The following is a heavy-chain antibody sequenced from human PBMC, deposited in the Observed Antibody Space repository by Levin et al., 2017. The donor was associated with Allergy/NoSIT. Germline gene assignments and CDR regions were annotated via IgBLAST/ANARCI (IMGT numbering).Heavy chain of an antibody. J-gene: IGHJ3*01. CDR2: IDPSDSYT. CDR3: VISPRGNSVH. CDR1: GNTFSSYW. V-gene: IGHV5-10-1*01. D-gene: IGHD4-23*01. Sequence: GASVKVSCKVSGNTFSSYWISWVRQMPGKGLEWMGRIDPSDSYTSYSPSFQGHVTISADKSTSTADLQWSSLKASDTAMYYCVISPRGNSVHWGQGTKVTVSS.